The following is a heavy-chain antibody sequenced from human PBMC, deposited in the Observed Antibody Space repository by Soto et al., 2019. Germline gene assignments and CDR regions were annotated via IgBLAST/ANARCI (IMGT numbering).Heavy chain of an antibody. Sequence: PSETLSLTCAVSGGSISSSNWWSWVRQPPGKGLEWIGEIYHSGSTNYNPSLKSRVTISVDKSKDQFSLKLNSMTAADTAVYYCARHNYGSGSTYFDYWGQGTLVTVSS. CDR1: GGSISSSNW. D-gene: IGHD3-10*01. CDR3: ARHNYGSGSTYFDY. V-gene: IGHV4-4*02. J-gene: IGHJ4*02. CDR2: IYHSGST.